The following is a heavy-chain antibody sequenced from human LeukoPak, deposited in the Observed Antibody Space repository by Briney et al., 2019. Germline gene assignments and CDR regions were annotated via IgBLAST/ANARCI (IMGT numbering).Heavy chain of an antibody. D-gene: IGHD5-12*01. CDR1: GGSFSGYY. Sequence: PSETLSLTCAVYGGSFSGYYWSWIRQPPGKGLEGIGEINHSGSTNYNPSLKSRVTISVDTSKNQFSLKLSSVTAADTAVYYCASRLPGDYFDFWGQGTLVTVSS. CDR3: ASRLPGDYFDF. J-gene: IGHJ4*02. CDR2: INHSGST. V-gene: IGHV4-34*01.